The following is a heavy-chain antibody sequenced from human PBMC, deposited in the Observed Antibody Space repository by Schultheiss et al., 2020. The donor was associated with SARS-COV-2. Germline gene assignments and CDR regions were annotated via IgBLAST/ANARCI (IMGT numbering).Heavy chain of an antibody. CDR3: ARDLRGNYYGSGSYYN. J-gene: IGHJ4*02. CDR1: GGTFSSYA. Sequence: ASVKVSCKASGGTFSSYAISWVRQAPGQGLEWMGWISAYNGNTNYAQKLQGRVTMTTDTSTSTAYMELRSLRSDDTAVYYCARDLRGNYYGSGSYYNWGQGTLVTVSS. CDR2: ISAYNGNT. D-gene: IGHD3-10*01. V-gene: IGHV1-18*01.